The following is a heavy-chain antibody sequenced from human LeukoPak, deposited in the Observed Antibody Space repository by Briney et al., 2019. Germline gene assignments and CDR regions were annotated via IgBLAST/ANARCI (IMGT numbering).Heavy chain of an antibody. D-gene: IGHD6-13*01. V-gene: IGHV3-30*02. CDR3: AKVPNPYSSSWYAGVNY. CDR1: GFTFSSYG. Sequence: TGGPLRLSCAASGFTFSSYGMHWVRQAPGKGLEWVAFMRYDGSNKYYADSVKGRFTISRDNSKNTLYLQMNSLRAEDTAVYYCAKVPNPYSSSWYAGVNYWGQGTLVTVSS. J-gene: IGHJ4*02. CDR2: MRYDGSNK.